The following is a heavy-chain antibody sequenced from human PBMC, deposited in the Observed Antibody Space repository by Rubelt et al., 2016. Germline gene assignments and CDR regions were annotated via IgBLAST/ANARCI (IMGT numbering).Heavy chain of an antibody. Sequence: AASGFTFSSYSMNWVRQAPGKGLEWVSSISSSSSYIYYADSVKGRFTISRDNAKNSLYLQMNSLRAEDTAVYYCAREGDCTNGVCYGPWYFDLWGRGTLVTVSS. CDR1: GFTFSSYS. J-gene: IGHJ2*01. D-gene: IGHD2-8*01. CDR2: ISSSSSYI. V-gene: IGHV3-21*01. CDR3: AREGDCTNGVCYGPWYFDL.